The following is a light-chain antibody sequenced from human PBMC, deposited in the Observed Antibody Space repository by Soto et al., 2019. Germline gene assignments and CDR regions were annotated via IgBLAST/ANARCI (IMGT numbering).Light chain of an antibody. J-gene: IGLJ2*01. CDR3: CSYAGSSTVV. CDR2: DVT. CDR1: SSDVGRNNV. Sequence: QSVLTQPASVSGSPGQSITISCTGTSSDVGRNNVVSWYQQHPGKAPKLMIYDVTKRPSGVSNRFLGAKSGSTASLTISGLQAEDEADYYCCSYAGSSTVVFGGGTKVTVL. V-gene: IGLV2-23*02.